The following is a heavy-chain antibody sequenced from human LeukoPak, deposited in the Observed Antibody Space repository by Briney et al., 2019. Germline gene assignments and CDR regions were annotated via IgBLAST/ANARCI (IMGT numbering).Heavy chain of an antibody. V-gene: IGHV3-33*01. Sequence: GGSLRLSCAASGFTFRNYGMHWVRQAPGKGLEGLDIIFYDGSNNYSPASVKGRFTNSRDDSKNTLYLQMNSLRAEDTAVYYCARDRALRYFELWGRGTQVTVSS. D-gene: IGHD3-3*02. J-gene: IGHJ2*01. CDR3: ARDRALRYFEL. CDR2: IFYDGSNN. CDR1: GFTFRNYG.